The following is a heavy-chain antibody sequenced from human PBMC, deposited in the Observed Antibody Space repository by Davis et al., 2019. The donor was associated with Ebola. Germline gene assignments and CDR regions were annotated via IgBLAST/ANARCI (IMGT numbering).Heavy chain of an antibody. V-gene: IGHV3-33*01. Sequence: PGGSLRLSCAASGFTFSSYGMHWVRQAPGKGLEWVAVIWYDGSNKYYADSVKGRFTISRDNSKNTLYLQMNSLRAEDTAVYYCARDPRYYDSSGYFHYYYYYMDVWGKGTTVTVSS. CDR1: GFTFSSYG. CDR3: ARDPRYYDSSGYFHYYYYYMDV. J-gene: IGHJ6*03. D-gene: IGHD3-22*01. CDR2: IWYDGSNK.